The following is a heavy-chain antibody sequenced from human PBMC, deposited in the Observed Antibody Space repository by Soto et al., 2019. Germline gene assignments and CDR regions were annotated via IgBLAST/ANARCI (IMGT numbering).Heavy chain of an antibody. CDR2: IYYSGNT. D-gene: IGHD2-15*01. Sequence: KASETLSLTCTVSGGSISSGYYWSWIRQHPVKGLEWIGYIYYSGNTYYNPSLKSRVSISLDTSKSQFSLKLDSVTAADTAVYYCARDAPVAFAVPNSMDVWGQGTTVTVSS. V-gene: IGHV4-31*03. J-gene: IGHJ6*02. CDR3: ARDAPVAFAVPNSMDV. CDR1: GGSISSGYY.